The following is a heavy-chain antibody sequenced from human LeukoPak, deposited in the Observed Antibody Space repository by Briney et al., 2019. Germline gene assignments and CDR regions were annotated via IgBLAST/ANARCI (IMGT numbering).Heavy chain of an antibody. CDR3: ARGYDYGDYVGEFDY. D-gene: IGHD4-17*01. V-gene: IGHV1-18*01. Sequence: GASVKVSFKASGYTFTSYPISWVRQAPGQGLEWMGWITTYNGNTKFAQKLQGRVTMTTDTPTSTAYMDLRGLRSDDTAVYYCARGYDYGDYVGEFDYWGQGTLVTVSS. J-gene: IGHJ4*02. CDR1: GYTFTSYP. CDR2: ITTYNGNT.